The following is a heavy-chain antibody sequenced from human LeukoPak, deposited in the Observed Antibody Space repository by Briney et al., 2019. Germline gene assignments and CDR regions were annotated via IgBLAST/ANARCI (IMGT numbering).Heavy chain of an antibody. D-gene: IGHD3-22*01. V-gene: IGHV3-15*01. J-gene: IGHJ4*02. CDR3: TTLLYSGYSRVLYCFHY. CDR2: IKSKTDGGTT. CDR1: GITVSTNY. Sequence: GGSLRLSCAASGITVSTNYMSWVRQAPGEGLEWVGRIKSKTDGGTTDYAAPVKGRSIISRDDSKNTLYLQMNSLETEDTAVYYCTTLLYSGYSRVLYCFHYWGQGTLVTVSS.